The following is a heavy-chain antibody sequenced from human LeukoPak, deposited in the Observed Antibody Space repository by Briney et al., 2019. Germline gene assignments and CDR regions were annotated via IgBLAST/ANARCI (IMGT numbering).Heavy chain of an antibody. CDR1: GASITSYY. D-gene: IGHD3-3*01. CDR3: ARRFLGVEFDY. CDR2: ITNSGST. J-gene: IGHJ4*02. Sequence: PSETLSLTCTVSGASITSYYWGWLRQPPVKGLEWIGSITNSGSTNYNPSLKSRVTISLDTSKNQFSLKLSSVAAADTAVHYCARRFLGVEFDYWGQGTLVTVSS. V-gene: IGHV4-59*01.